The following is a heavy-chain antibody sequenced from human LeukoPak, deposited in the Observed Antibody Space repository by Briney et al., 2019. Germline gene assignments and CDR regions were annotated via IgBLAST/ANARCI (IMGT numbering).Heavy chain of an antibody. CDR3: TRLALVTSSGAFSDY. CDR2: TYTGGNS. J-gene: IGHJ4*02. Sequence: GGSLRLSCAASGFTVSSIHMVWVRQAPGKGLEWVSVTYTGGNSYYADSVKGRFTISRDNSKNTLFLQMNSLSAEDTAVYYCTRLALVTSSGAFSDYWGRGTLVTVSS. V-gene: IGHV3-53*01. CDR1: GFTVSSIH. D-gene: IGHD6-19*01.